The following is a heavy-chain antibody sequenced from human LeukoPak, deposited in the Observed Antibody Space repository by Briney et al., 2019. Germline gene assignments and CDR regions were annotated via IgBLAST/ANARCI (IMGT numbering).Heavy chain of an antibody. CDR1: GXTFSSYT. V-gene: IGHV3-64D*06. CDR2: ISSNGDST. J-gene: IGHJ4*02. CDR3: VKAQYFSSGSYYDY. Sequence: GGSLRLSCSASGXTFSSYTMHWVRQAPGKGLEYVSAISSNGDSTYYADSVKGRFTISRDNSKNTLYLQVSSLRADDTAVYYCVKAQYFSSGSYYDYWGQGTLVTVSS. D-gene: IGHD3-10*01.